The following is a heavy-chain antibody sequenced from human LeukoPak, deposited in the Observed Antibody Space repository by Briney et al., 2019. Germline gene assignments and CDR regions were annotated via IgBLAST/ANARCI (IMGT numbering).Heavy chain of an antibody. V-gene: IGHV1-18*01. Sequence: ASVKVSCKASGYTFTSYGISWVRQAPGQGLEWLGWISAYNGNTNYAQSLQGRVTMTTDTSTSTGYMELRSLRSDDTAVYYCAKDKALLLSHVVPVATLDDAFDIWGQGTEVTVSS. D-gene: IGHD2-2*01. CDR1: GYTFTSYG. CDR3: AKDKALLLSHVVPVATLDDAFDI. J-gene: IGHJ3*02. CDR2: ISAYNGNT.